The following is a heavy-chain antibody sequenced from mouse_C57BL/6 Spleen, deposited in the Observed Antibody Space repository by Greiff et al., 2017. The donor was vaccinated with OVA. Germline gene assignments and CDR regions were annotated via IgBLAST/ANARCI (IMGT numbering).Heavy chain of an antibody. J-gene: IGHJ4*01. Sequence: QVQLQQSGAELVKPGASVKMSCKASGYTFTSYWITWVKQRPGQGLEWIGDIYPGSGSTNYNEKFKSKATLTVDTSSSTAYMQLSSLTSEDSAVYYCARTRTVAYAMDYWGQGTSVTVSS. D-gene: IGHD1-1*01. CDR3: ARTRTVAYAMDY. CDR2: IYPGSGST. CDR1: GYTFTSYW. V-gene: IGHV1-55*01.